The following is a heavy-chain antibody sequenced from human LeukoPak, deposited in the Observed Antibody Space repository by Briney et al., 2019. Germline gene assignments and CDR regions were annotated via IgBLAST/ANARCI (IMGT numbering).Heavy chain of an antibody. CDR3: ARGFGLKSEIDF. CDR1: GFSFNTYG. V-gene: IGHV3-33*01. CDR2: IWFDGRSE. D-gene: IGHD3-16*01. Sequence: GGSLRLSCAAPGFSFNTYGMHWVRQAPGKGLEWVALIWFDGRSEHYADSVRGRFTISRDTSKNILYLQMRSLRVEDTAVYFCARGFGLKSEIDFWGQGTLVTVSS. J-gene: IGHJ4*02.